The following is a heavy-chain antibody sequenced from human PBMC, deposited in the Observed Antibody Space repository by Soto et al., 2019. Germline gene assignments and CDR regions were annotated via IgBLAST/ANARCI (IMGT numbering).Heavy chain of an antibody. J-gene: IGHJ4*02. CDR1: GGSISSYY. Sequence: KPSETLSLTCTVSGGSISSYYWSWIRQPPGKGLEWIGYIYYSGSTNYNPSLKSRVTISVDTSKNQFSLKLSSVTAADTAVYYCARLATIGYFDYWGQGTLVTVSS. D-gene: IGHD5-12*01. CDR3: ARLATIGYFDY. CDR2: IYYSGST. V-gene: IGHV4-59*01.